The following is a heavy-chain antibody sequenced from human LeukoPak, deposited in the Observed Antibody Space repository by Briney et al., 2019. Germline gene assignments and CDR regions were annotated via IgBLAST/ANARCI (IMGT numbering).Heavy chain of an antibody. D-gene: IGHD3-10*01. CDR1: GGSISTYY. CDR2: IYYSGST. CDR3: ARSYYGSGSYYSFDY. Sequence: SETLSLTCTVSGGSISTYYWSWIRQPPGEGLEWIGYIYYSGSTNYNPSLKSRVTISIDTSKNQFSLKLSSVTAADTAVYYCARSYYGSGSYYSFDYWGQGTLVTVSS. V-gene: IGHV4-59*01. J-gene: IGHJ4*02.